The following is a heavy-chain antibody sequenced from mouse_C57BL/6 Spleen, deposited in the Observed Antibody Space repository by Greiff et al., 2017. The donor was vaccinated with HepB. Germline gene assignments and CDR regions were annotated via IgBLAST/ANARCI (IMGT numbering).Heavy chain of an antibody. J-gene: IGHJ2*01. Sequence: VQVVESGAELVKPGASVKISCKASGYAFSSYWMNWVKQRPGKGLEWIGQIYPGDGDTNYNGKFKGKATLTADKSSSTAYMQLSSLTSEDSAVYFCARFYYYGSSYYFDYWGQGTTLTVSS. D-gene: IGHD1-1*01. CDR2: IYPGDGDT. V-gene: IGHV1-80*01. CDR1: GYAFSSYW. CDR3: ARFYYYGSSYYFDY.